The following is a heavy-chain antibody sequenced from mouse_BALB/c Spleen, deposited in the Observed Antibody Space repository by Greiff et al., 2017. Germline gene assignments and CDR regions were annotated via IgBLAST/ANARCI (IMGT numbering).Heavy chain of an antibody. J-gene: IGHJ4*01. D-gene: IGHD1-1*01. CDR3: ARPPNYYGSSYDAMDY. CDR2: ISSGGSYT. Sequence: EVKVVESGGGLVKPGGSLKLSCAASGFTFSSYGMSWVRQTPDKRLEWVATISSGGSYTYYPDSVKGRFTISRDNAKNTLYLQMSSLKSEDTAMYYCARPPNYYGSSYDAMDYWGQGTSVTVSS. V-gene: IGHV5-6*03. CDR1: GFTFSSYG.